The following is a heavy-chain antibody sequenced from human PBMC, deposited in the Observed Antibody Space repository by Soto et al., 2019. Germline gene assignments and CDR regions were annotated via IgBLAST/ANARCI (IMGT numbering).Heavy chain of an antibody. CDR1: GGSISSYY. V-gene: IGHV4-59*01. CDR3: ARGVDESHDAFDI. CDR2: IYYSGST. Sequence: SETLSLTCTVSGGSISSYYWSWIRQPPGKGLKWIGYIYYSGSTNYNPSLKSRVTISVDTSKNQFSLKLSSVTAADTAVYYCARGVDESHDAFDIWGQGTMVTVSS. J-gene: IGHJ3*02.